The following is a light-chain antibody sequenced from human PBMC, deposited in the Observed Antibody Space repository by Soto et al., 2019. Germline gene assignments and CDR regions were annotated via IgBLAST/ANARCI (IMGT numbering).Light chain of an antibody. J-gene: IGKJ4*01. CDR1: QSVSSSY. CDR2: GAS. V-gene: IGKV3-20*01. Sequence: ETVLTQSPGTLSLSPGERATLSCRASQSVSSSYLAWYQQKPGQAPRLLIYGASSRATGIPDRFSGSGSGTDFTLTISRLEPEDFAVYYWQQYGSSSLTFGGGTKVEI. CDR3: QQYGSSSLT.